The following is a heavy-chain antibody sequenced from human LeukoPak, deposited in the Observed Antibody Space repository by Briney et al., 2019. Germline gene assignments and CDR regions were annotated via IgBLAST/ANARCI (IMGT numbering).Heavy chain of an antibody. J-gene: IGHJ5*02. CDR3: ARDKTIFGPPAWFDP. V-gene: IGHV1-8*01. D-gene: IGHD3-9*01. CDR2: MNPNSGNT. CDR1: GYTFASYD. Sequence: ASVKVSCKASGYTFASYDINWVRQATGQGLEWMGWMNPNSGNTGYAQKFQGRVTMTRNTSISTAYMELSSLRSEDTAVYYCARDKTIFGPPAWFDPWGQGTLVTVSS.